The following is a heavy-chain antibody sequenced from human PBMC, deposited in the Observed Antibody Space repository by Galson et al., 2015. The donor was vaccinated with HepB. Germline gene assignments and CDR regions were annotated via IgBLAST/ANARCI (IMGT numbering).Heavy chain of an antibody. D-gene: IGHD3-10*01. J-gene: IGHJ5*02. CDR1: GFTFSSYA. CDR3: ARGYGSGSYRGPLFDP. CDR2: ISYDGSNK. Sequence: LRLSCAASGFTFSSYAMHWVRQAPGKGLEWVAVISYDGSNKYYADSVKGRFTISRDNSKNTLYLQMNSLRAEDTAVYYCARGYGSGSYRGPLFDPWGQGTLVTVSS. V-gene: IGHV3-30-3*01.